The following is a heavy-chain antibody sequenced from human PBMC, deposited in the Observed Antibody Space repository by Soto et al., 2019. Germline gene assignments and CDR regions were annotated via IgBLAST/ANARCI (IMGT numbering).Heavy chain of an antibody. CDR3: ARDVAGKIAVARKGGSWFDP. J-gene: IGHJ5*02. Sequence: QVQLVQSGAEVKKPGSSVKVSCKASGGTFSSYTISWVRQAPGQGLEWMGRIIPILGIANYAQKFQGRVTITADKSPSTAYMELSSLRSEDTAVYYCARDVAGKIAVARKGGSWFDPWGQGTLVTVSS. CDR1: GGTFSSYT. CDR2: IIPILGIA. V-gene: IGHV1-69*08. D-gene: IGHD6-19*01.